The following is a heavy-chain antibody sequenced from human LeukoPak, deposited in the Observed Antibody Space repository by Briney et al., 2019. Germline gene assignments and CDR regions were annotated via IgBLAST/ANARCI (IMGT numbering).Heavy chain of an antibody. V-gene: IGHV4-39*01. D-gene: IGHD3-22*01. CDR3: ARHGSRSRGYYDSSGYMC. CDR1: VGSISSSSYY. J-gene: IGHJ4*02. Sequence: SETLSLTCTVSVGSISSSSYYLGWIRQPPGKGLEWIGSIYYSGSTYYNPSLKRRVTISVDTSKNQFSLKLSSVTAADTAVYYCARHGSRSRGYYDSSGYMCWGQGTLVTVSS. CDR2: IYYSGST.